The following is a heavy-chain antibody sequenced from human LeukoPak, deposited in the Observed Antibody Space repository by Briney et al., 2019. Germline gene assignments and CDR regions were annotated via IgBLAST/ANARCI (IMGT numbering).Heavy chain of an antibody. V-gene: IGHV4-4*07. CDR2: IYTSGST. CDR3: ASSLVGSCYSQSWRSCGSGTFDY. J-gene: IGHJ4*02. CDR1: GGSISSYY. Sequence: SETLSLTCTVSGGSISSYYWSWIRQPAGKGLEWIGRIYTSGSTNYNPSLKSRVTMSVDTSKNQFSLKLSSVTAADTAVYYCASSLVGSCYSQSWRSCGSGTFDYWGQGTLVTVSS. D-gene: IGHD2-15*01.